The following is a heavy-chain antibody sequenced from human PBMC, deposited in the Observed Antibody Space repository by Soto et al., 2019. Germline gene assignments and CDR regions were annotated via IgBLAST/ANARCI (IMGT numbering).Heavy chain of an antibody. D-gene: IGHD3-3*01. J-gene: IGHJ4*02. CDR1: GFTFTRYS. CDR2: ISSTTNYI. Sequence: PGGSLRLSCAASGFTFTRYSMNWVRQAPGKGLEWVSSISSTTNYIYYGDSMKGRFTISRDNAKNSLYLEMNSLRAEDTAVYYCAREYEDLTSKFEYWGQGTLVTVSA. V-gene: IGHV3-21*06. CDR3: AREYEDLTSKFEY.